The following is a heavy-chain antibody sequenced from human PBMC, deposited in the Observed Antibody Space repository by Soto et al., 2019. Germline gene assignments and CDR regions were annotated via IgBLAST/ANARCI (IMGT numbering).Heavy chain of an antibody. CDR1: GGSIISYY. J-gene: IGHJ6*02. CDR2: IYYSGST. Sequence: PSETLSLTCTVSGGSIISYYWSWIRQPPWKGLEWIGYIYYSGSTNYNPSLKSRVTISVDTSKNQFSLKLSSVTAADTAVYYCARVGRSSPMIVVPINYYYGMDVWGQGTTVTVSS. D-gene: IGHD3-22*01. V-gene: IGHV4-59*01. CDR3: ARVGRSSPMIVVPINYYYGMDV.